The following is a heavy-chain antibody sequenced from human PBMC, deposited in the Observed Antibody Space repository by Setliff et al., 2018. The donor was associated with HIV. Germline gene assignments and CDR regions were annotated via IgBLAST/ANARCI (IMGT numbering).Heavy chain of an antibody. CDR3: ARSPYCTGGSCNSRRSIDS. D-gene: IGHD2-15*01. CDR2: IDPSGGIT. Sequence: ASVKVSCKAVGYTFTSYFFHWVRQAPGQGLERMGIIDPSGGITTYAQKFQGRVTMTRDTSTSTVYMELSSLQSEDSAVYYCARSPYCTGGSCNSRRSIDSWGQGALVTVSS. J-gene: IGHJ4*02. V-gene: IGHV1-46*01. CDR1: GYTFTSYF.